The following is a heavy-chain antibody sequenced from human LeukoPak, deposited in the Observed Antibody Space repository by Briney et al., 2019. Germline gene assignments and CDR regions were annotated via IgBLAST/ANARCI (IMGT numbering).Heavy chain of an antibody. J-gene: IGHJ4*02. D-gene: IGHD3-3*01. CDR3: ARTYDFWSGYWVDY. CDR1: GGSFSGYY. CDR2: INHSGGT. Sequence: SETLSLTCAVYGGSFSGYYWSWIRQPPGKGLEWIGEINHSGGTNYNPSLKSRVTISVDTSKNQFSLKLSSVTAADTAVYYCARTYDFWSGYWVDYWGQGTLVTVSS. V-gene: IGHV4-34*01.